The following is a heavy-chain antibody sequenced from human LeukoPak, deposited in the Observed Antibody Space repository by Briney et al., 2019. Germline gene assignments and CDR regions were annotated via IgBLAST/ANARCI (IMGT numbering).Heavy chain of an antibody. CDR2: IYYSGST. CDR1: GGSISSYY. J-gene: IGHJ3*02. D-gene: IGHD2-15*01. V-gene: IGHV4-59*01. Sequence: SETLSPTCTVSGGSISSYYWSWIRQPPGKGLEWIGYIYYSGSTNYNPSLKSRVTISVDTSKNQFSLKLSSVTAADTAVYYCARVLVCSGGSCYSGFVGAFDIWGQGTMVTVSS. CDR3: ARVLVCSGGSCYSGFVGAFDI.